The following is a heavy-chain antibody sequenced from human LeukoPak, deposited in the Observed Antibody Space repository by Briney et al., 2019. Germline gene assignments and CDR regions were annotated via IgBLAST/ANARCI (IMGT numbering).Heavy chain of an antibody. CDR3: AGAYSAYDPFDY. V-gene: IGHV3-74*01. CDR2: LNADGNSI. CDR1: GFTFSNYW. D-gene: IGHD5-12*01. J-gene: IGHJ4*02. Sequence: GGSLRLSCAASGFTFSNYWMHWVRQAPGKGLVGVSRLNADGNSITYADSVRGRFTISRDNAKNTVHLQMNSLRVEDTAIYFCAGAYSAYDPFDYWGKGILVTVSS.